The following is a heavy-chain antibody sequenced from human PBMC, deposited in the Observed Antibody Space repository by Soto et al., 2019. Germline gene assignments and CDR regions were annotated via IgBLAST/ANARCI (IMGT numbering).Heavy chain of an antibody. CDR3: ARGRAQLVVYYYYYMDV. CDR1: GYTFTSYD. V-gene: IGHV1-8*01. D-gene: IGHD6-13*01. J-gene: IGHJ6*03. CDR2: MNPNSGNT. Sequence: GASVKVSCKASGYTFTSYDIDWVRQATGQGLEWMGWMNPNSGNTGYAQKFQGRVTMTRNTSISTAYMELSSLRSEDTAVYYCARGRAQLVVYYYYYMDVWGKGTTVTVSS.